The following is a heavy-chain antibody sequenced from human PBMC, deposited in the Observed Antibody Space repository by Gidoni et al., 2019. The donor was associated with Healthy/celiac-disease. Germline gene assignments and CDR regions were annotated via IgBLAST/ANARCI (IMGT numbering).Heavy chain of an antibody. CDR3: AKAPYVYPPFDY. Sequence: GKRLESGGGWVQLGGPLRPSCEAPGFTFSSDARNWVRQAPGKGLKWVAAISGSGGSTYYADSVKGRFTISRDNSKNTLYLQMNSLRAEDTAVYYCAKAPYVYPPFDYWGQGTLVTVSS. V-gene: IGHV3-23*01. D-gene: IGHD1-20*01. CDR1: GFTFSSDA. J-gene: IGHJ4*02. CDR2: ISGSGGST.